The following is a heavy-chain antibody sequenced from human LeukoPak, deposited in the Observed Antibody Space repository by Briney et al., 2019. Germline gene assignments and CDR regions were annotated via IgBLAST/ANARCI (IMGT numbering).Heavy chain of an antibody. J-gene: IGHJ4*02. CDR1: GFTFTSYD. Sequence: ASVKVSCKASGFTFTSYDINWVRQATGQGLEWMGWMNPNSGNTGYAQKFQGRVTITRNTSISTAYMELSSLRSEDTAVYYCASPIIAARHTNPPGYWGQGTLVTVSS. CDR2: MNPNSGNT. D-gene: IGHD6-6*01. V-gene: IGHV1-8*03. CDR3: ASPIIAARHTNPPGY.